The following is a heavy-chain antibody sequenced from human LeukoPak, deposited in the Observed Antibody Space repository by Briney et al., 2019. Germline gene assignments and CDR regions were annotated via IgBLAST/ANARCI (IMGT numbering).Heavy chain of an antibody. CDR2: IYSGGST. CDR1: GFTVSSNY. V-gene: IGHV3-66*01. CDR3: AREGYCSSTSCSFFDY. J-gene: IGHJ4*02. Sequence: PGGSLRLSCAASGFTVSSNYMSWVRQAPGKGLDWVSVIYSGGSTYYADSVKGRFTISRDNSKNTLYLQTNSLRAEDTAVYYCAREGYCSSTSCSFFDYWGQGTLVTVSS. D-gene: IGHD2-2*01.